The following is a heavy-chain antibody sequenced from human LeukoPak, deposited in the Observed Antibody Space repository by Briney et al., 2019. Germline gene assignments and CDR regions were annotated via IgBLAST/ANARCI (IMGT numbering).Heavy chain of an antibody. D-gene: IGHD2-2*01. Sequence: PGGSLRLSCAASEFTFSNYGIHWVRQAPGKGLEWVSSIGSSENYIYYADSLKGRFTISRDNAKNSLYLQMNSLRAEDTAVYYCARGGYDVIVPAASNYYYMDVWGKGTTVTVSS. CDR2: IGSSENYI. CDR1: EFTFSNYG. J-gene: IGHJ6*03. V-gene: IGHV3-21*01. CDR3: ARGGYDVIVPAASNYYYMDV.